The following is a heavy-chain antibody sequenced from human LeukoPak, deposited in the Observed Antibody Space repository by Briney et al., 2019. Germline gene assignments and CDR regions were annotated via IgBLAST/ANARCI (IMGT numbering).Heavy chain of an antibody. CDR1: GGSISSSSYY. D-gene: IGHD4-11*01. Sequence: SETLSLTCSVSGGSISSSSYYWGWIRQPPGMGLEWIGNIFYDGSTYSNPSLRSRVTMSVDTSKNQVSLKLTSVTAADTALYFCARDRRSATVNSYYYYYLDVWGKGTTVTVSS. CDR2: IFYDGST. J-gene: IGHJ6*03. V-gene: IGHV4-39*07. CDR3: ARDRRSATVNSYYYYYLDV.